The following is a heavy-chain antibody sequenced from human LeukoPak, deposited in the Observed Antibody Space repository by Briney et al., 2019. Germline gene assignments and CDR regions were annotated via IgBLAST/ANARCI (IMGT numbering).Heavy chain of an antibody. CDR1: GFTFRRYS. V-gene: IGHV3-21*01. D-gene: IGHD6-6*01. CDR2: ISSGIDYI. J-gene: IGHJ4*02. CDR3: TRDLSLAAPQGFDY. Sequence: GGSLRLSCTASGFTFRRYSFNWVRQAPGKGLEWVSTISSGIDYIYYADSVRGRLTISRDNAENSLYLKMNSMRAEDTAVYYCTRDLSLAAPQGFDYWGQGTLVTVSS.